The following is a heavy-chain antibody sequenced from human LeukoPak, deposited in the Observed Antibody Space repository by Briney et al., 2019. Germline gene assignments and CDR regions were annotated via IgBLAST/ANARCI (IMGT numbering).Heavy chain of an antibody. D-gene: IGHD3-22*01. V-gene: IGHV1-18*01. CDR1: GYTFTSYG. J-gene: IGHJ4*02. Sequence: GASVKVSCKASGYTFTSYGISWVRQAPGQGLEWMGWISAYNGNTNYAQKLQGRVTMTTDTSTSTAYMELRSLRSDDTAVYYCARAMGYYYDSSGYYYFDYWGQGTLDTVSS. CDR2: ISAYNGNT. CDR3: ARAMGYYYDSSGYYYFDY.